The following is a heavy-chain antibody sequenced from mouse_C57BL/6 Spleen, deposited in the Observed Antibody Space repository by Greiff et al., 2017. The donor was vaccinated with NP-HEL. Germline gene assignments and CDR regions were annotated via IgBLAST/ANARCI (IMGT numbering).Heavy chain of an antibody. CDR2: IDPENGDT. CDR1: GFNIKDDY. CDR3: TSFITTVVAYYFDY. V-gene: IGHV14-4*01. J-gene: IGHJ2*01. Sequence: EVKLVESGAELVRPGASVKLSCTASGFNIKDDYMHWVKQRPEQGLEWIGWIDPENGDTEYASKFQGKATITADTSSNTAYLQLSSLTSEDTAVYYCTSFITTVVAYYFDYWGQGTTLTVSS. D-gene: IGHD1-1*01.